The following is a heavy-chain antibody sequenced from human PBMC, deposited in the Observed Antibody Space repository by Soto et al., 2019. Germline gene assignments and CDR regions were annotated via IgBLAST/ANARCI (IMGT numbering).Heavy chain of an antibody. J-gene: IGHJ4*02. V-gene: IGHV3-9*01. CDR1: GFTFDDYA. D-gene: IGHD5-12*01. Sequence: GGSLRLSCAASGFTFDDYAMHWVRQAPGKGLEWVSGISWNSGSIGYADSVKGRFTISRDNAKNSLYLQMNSLRAEDTALYYCAKALRSGYAFDYWGQGTLVTVSS. CDR2: ISWNSGSI. CDR3: AKALRSGYAFDY.